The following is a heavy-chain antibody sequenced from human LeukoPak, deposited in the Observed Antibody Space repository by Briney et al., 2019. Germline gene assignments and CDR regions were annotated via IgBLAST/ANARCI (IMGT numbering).Heavy chain of an antibody. CDR2: IKSKSDGGTT. CDR3: TTAPRGYCSGGSCSYAFDI. J-gene: IGHJ3*02. Sequence: KPGGSLRLSCAASTFTFSNAWMSWVRQAPGKGLEWVGRIKSKSDGGTTDYAAPVKGRFTISRDDSKNTLYLQMNSLKTEDTAVYYCTTAPRGYCSGGSCSYAFDIWGQGTMATVSS. D-gene: IGHD2-15*01. CDR1: TFTFSNAW. V-gene: IGHV3-15*01.